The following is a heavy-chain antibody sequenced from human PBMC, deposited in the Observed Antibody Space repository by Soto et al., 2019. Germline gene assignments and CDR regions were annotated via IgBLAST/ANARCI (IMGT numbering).Heavy chain of an antibody. J-gene: IGHJ4*02. Sequence: QVQLVQSGAEVKKPGSSVKVSCKASGGTFSSYTISWVRQAPGQGLEWMGRIIPISGIANHAQKFQGRVTITADKSTGTAYMEPSSLRSEDTAVYYGATPPRYWGQGTLVTVSS. CDR2: IIPISGIA. CDR1: GGTFSSYT. CDR3: ATPPRY. V-gene: IGHV1-69*02.